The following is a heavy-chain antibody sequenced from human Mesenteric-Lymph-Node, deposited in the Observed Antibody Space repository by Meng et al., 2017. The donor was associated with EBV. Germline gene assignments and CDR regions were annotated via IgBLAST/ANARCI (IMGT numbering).Heavy chain of an antibody. J-gene: IGHJ4*02. CDR3: SRESWRAFDY. Sequence: KPLQYRSLTSSIAGDSGSYTNVAGNWSRKSPAGGLEWVVRTYYRSKWYNEYAQSVKGRIPINPDTSKSEFSLQLNYVTPDDTAVYYCSRESWRAFDYWGQGTLVTVSS. CDR2: TYYRSKWYN. CDR1: GDSGSYTNVA. V-gene: IGHV6-1*01.